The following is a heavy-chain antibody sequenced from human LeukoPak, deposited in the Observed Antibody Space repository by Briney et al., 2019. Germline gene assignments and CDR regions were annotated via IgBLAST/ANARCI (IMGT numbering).Heavy chain of an antibody. J-gene: IGHJ4*02. D-gene: IGHD4-17*01. CDR1: GFTFSSYA. CDR2: ISSSSSYI. CDR3: ASGLPTVTTDY. V-gene: IGHV3-21*01. Sequence: GGSLRLSCAASGFTFSSYAMSWVRQAPGKGLEWVSSISSSSSYIYYADSVKGRFTISRDNAKNSLYLQMNSLRAEDTAVYYCASGLPTVTTDYWGQGTLVTVSS.